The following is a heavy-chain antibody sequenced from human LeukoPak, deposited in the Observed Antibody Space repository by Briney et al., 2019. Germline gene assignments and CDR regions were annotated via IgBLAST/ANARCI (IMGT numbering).Heavy chain of an antibody. CDR2: LYSGGGT. CDR1: GFTVSSNY. V-gene: IGHV3-66*01. J-gene: IGHJ6*02. Sequence: GGSLRLSCAASGFTVSSNYLSWVRQAPGKGLEWLSVLYSGGGTYYADSVKGRFTISRDNSKNTLYLQMNSLRAEDTAVYYCARVPASKLFPTFYYYYGMDVWGQGTTVTVSS. D-gene: IGHD2-21*01. CDR3: ARVPASKLFPTFYYYYGMDV.